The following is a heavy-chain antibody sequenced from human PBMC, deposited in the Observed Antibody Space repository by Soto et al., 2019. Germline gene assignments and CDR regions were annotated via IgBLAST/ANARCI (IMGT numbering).Heavy chain of an antibody. CDR2: MNPNSGNT. J-gene: IGHJ5*02. CDR1: GYTFTRYD. V-gene: IGHV1-8*01. Sequence: ASLKVSCKPSGYTFTRYDINWVRQATGQGLEWMGWMNPNSGNTGYAQKFQGRVTMTRNTSISTAYMELSSLRSEDTAVYYCARMYSSSGWYGDNWFDAWGQGNPVNVSA. D-gene: IGHD6-19*01. CDR3: ARMYSSSGWYGDNWFDA.